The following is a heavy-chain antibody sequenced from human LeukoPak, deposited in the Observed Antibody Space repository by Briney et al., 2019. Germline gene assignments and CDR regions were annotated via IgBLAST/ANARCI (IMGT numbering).Heavy chain of an antibody. D-gene: IGHD2-2*02. V-gene: IGHV1-69*01. CDR1: GGTFSSHA. Sequence: SVKVSCKASGGTFSSHAISWVRQAPGHGLEWMGGIIPIFGTANHALKFQGRVTSSSDESTSTAYMELSRLRSEDTAVYYCATGYCSSTSCYTLNYYSDMDVWGKGTTVTVSS. CDR3: ATGYCSSTSCYTLNYYSDMDV. CDR2: IIPIFGTA. J-gene: IGHJ6*03.